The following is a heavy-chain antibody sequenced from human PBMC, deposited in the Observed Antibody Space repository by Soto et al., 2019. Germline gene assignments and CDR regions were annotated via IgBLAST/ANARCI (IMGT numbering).Heavy chain of an antibody. CDR3: ARVGARYQLLYDWFDP. CDR2: IIPILGTA. Sequence: ASVKGSCKASGGTFSIYAISFVRQAPGQWLWWVGGIIPILGTASYAQKFQGRVTITAYESTSTAYMELSSLRSEDTAVYYCARVGARYQLLYDWFDPWGQGTLVTVSS. D-gene: IGHD2-2*02. V-gene: IGHV1-69*13. CDR1: GGTFSIYA. J-gene: IGHJ5*02.